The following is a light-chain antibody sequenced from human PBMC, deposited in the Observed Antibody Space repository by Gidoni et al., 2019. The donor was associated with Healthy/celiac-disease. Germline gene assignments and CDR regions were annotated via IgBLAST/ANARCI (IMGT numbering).Light chain of an antibody. CDR1: QSVSSY. J-gene: IGKJ5*01. CDR3: QQRSNWPIT. CDR2: DAS. V-gene: IGKV3-11*01. Sequence: EIVLTQSPATLSLSPGERATLSCRASQSVSSYLAWYQQKPGQAPRLLIYDASNRPTGLPARFSGSGSGTDFTLTISSLEPEDFAVYYCQQRSNWPITFGQGTRLEIK.